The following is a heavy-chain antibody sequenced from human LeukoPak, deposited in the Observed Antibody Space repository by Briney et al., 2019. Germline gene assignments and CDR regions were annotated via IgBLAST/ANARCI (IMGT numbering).Heavy chain of an antibody. J-gene: IGHJ4*02. CDR2: IIPIFGTA. CDR1: GGTFSSYA. CDR3: ARGGSGYSYGYLVY. Sequence: GASVKVSCKASGGTFSSYAISWVRQAPGQGLEWMGGIIPIFGTANYAQKFQGRVTITADESTSTAYMELSRLRSEDTAVYYCARGGSGYSYGYLVYWGQGTLVTVSS. V-gene: IGHV1-69*13. D-gene: IGHD5-18*01.